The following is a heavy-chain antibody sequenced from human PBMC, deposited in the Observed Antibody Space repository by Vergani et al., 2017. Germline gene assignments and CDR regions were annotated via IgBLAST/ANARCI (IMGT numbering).Heavy chain of an antibody. D-gene: IGHD3-10*01. J-gene: IGHJ4*02. Sequence: QVQLQQWGAGVVKPSGTLSLTFAVFGESFSSFYWSWIRQPPGKGLEWIGEINTDGHTNYNPSLESRVTVSRDTAKNQFSLNLMSVTAADTAMYYCAVRPRVNLVGGEIVTKRTFDYWSQGSLVTVSS. CDR1: GESFSSFY. CDR3: AVRPRVNLVGGEIVTKRTFDY. CDR2: INTDGHT. V-gene: IGHV4-34*02.